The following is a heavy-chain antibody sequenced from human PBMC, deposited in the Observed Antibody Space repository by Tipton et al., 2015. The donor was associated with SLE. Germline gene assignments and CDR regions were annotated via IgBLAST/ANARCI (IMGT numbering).Heavy chain of an antibody. CDR1: GGSVRSGSYY. CDR2: IYHSGTA. D-gene: IGHD4-11*01. Sequence: TLSLTCTVSGGSVRSGSYYWSWIRQPPGKGLEWIGSIYHSGTAYYNPSLKSRVTISVDTSKNQISLKLSSVTAADTAVYYCARYPESNYHWFGPWGQGALVTVSS. CDR3: ARYPESNYHWFGP. V-gene: IGHV4-39*07. J-gene: IGHJ5*02.